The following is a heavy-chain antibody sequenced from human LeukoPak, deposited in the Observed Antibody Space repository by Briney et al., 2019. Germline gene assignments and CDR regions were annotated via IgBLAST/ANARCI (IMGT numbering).Heavy chain of an antibody. D-gene: IGHD6-19*01. V-gene: IGHV4-39*01. J-gene: IGHJ3*02. CDR2: IYYSGNT. Sequence: SETLSLTCTVSGVSISSTTYYWGWIRQPPGKGLEWIGSIYYSGNTYYNPSLTSRVTISVDMSKNQFSLKESSVTAADTAVYYCARHAHXSGXYXGPXPTAFDIWGQGTMVTVXS. CDR3: ARHAHXSGXYXGPXPTAFDI. CDR1: GVSISSTTYY.